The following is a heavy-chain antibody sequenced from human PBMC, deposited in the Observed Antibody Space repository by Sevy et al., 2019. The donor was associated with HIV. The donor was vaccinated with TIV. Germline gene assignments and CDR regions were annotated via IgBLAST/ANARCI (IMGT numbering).Heavy chain of an antibody. CDR3: ARVDAYYDKGLDP. J-gene: IGHJ5*02. V-gene: IGHV3-48*03. Sequence: GGSLRLSCEASGFIFSSFEMTWVRQVPGKGLEWVSSISSGDTTIYYADFVEGRFTISRDNAKNSLYLQMNSPRVEDTAVYYCARVDAYYDKGLDPWGQGTLVTVSS. CDR2: ISSGDTTI. D-gene: IGHD3-16*01. CDR1: GFIFSSFE.